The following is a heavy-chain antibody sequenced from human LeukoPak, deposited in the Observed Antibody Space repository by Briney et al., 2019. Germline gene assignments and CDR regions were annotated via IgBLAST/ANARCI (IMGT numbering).Heavy chain of an antibody. D-gene: IGHD2-15*01. J-gene: IGHJ4*02. CDR1: GFTFSSYA. CDR3: AKQKGYCSGGSCYYSDY. CDR2: LSGSGAST. V-gene: IGHV3-23*01. Sequence: GGSLRLSCAASGFTFSSYAMSWVRQAPGKGLVWVSTLSGSGASTSYADSVKGRFTISRDNSKNTLYLQMNSLRAEDTARYYCAKQKGYCSGGSCYYSDYWGQGTLVTVSS.